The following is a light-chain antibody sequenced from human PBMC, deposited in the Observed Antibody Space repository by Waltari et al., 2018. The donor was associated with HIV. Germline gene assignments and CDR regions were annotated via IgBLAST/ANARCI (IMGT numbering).Light chain of an antibody. CDR1: SSNIGSNY. CDR3: STWDDRLSDRV. Sequence: SVLTQPPSASGTPGQRFTISCSGGSSNIGSNYVYWFQQLPGAAPKLLIYRNVQRPAGVPVRVSGSKSGSSASLAISGLRSEDEAVYYCSTWDDRLSDRVFGGGTKLTVL. J-gene: IGLJ3*02. CDR2: RNV. V-gene: IGLV1-47*01.